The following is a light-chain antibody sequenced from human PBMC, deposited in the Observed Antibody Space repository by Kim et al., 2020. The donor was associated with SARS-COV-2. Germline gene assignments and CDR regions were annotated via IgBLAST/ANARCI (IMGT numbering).Light chain of an antibody. Sequence: SITISYTGTRRDIGTYNFVSWYQQHRGKAPKLSIFDVNDRPSGVSDRFSGSKSANTASLTISGLQAEDEADYYCSSFTSTSSPYVFGTGTKVTVL. CDR3: SSFTSTSSPYV. V-gene: IGLV2-14*03. CDR2: DVN. J-gene: IGLJ1*01. CDR1: RRDIGTYNF.